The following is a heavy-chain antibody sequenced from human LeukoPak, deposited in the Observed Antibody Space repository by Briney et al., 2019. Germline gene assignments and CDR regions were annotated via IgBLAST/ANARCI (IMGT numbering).Heavy chain of an antibody. J-gene: IGHJ3*02. Sequence: ASVKVSCKAAGYTFTGYYTHCVRQAPGQGLEWMGWINPNSGGTNYAQKFQGRVTMTRDTSISTAYMELSRLTSDDTAVYYCARDPPIGGADVFDIWGQGTMVTVSS. CDR3: ARDPPIGGADVFDI. CDR1: GYTFTGYY. V-gene: IGHV1-2*02. CDR2: INPNSGGT. D-gene: IGHD3-10*01.